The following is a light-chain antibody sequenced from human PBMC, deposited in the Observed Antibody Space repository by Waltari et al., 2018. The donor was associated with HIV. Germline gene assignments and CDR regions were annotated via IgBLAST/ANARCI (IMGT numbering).Light chain of an antibody. Sequence: QSVLTQPPSVSAAPGQKVTISCSGSSSNIGNNFVSWYQQRPGTAPKLLIYDKNKRTSGIPDRFSGSKSGTSATLGITGLQTGDEADYYCGTWDSSLSAGLFGGGTKLTVL. CDR3: GTWDSSLSAGL. V-gene: IGLV1-51*01. CDR2: DKN. J-gene: IGLJ3*02. CDR1: SSNIGNNF.